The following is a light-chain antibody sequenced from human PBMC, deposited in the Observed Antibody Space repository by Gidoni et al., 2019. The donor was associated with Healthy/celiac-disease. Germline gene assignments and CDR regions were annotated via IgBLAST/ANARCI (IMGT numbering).Light chain of an antibody. CDR1: KLGDKY. J-gene: IGLJ2*01. Sequence: SYELTQPPSGSGSPGQTASITCSGAKLGDKYACWYQQKPGQSPVLVIYQDSKRPSGIPERFSGSNSGNTATLTISGTQAMDEADYYCQAWDSSTVVFGGGTKLTVL. CDR3: QAWDSSTVV. CDR2: QDS. V-gene: IGLV3-1*01.